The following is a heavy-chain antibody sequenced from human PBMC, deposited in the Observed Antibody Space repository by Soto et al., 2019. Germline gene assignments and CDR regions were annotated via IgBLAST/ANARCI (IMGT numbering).Heavy chain of an antibody. D-gene: IGHD3-16*01. CDR2: MNPNSDNT. CDR1: GYSFTSND. J-gene: IGHJ5*02. Sequence: EASVKVSCKASGYSFTSNDINWVRQATGQGLEWMGWMNPNSDNTGYAQKFQGRLTMTRSTSTNTAYMELNSLTSEDTAVYYCARSSGGVYGIIIEGTNWFAPWGQGTLVTVSS. CDR3: ARSSGGVYGIIIEGTNWFAP. V-gene: IGHV1-8*01.